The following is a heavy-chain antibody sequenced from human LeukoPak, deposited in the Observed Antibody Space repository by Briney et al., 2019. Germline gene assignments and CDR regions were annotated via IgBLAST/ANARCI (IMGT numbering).Heavy chain of an antibody. CDR3: ATGGVTPIRVDF. Sequence: SETLSLTCAVYGGSFRGYYWSWIRQPPGKGLEWIGEINHSGRTNYNPSLKSRVTISVDTSKNQFSLKLSSVTAADTAVYYCATGGVTPIRVDFWGQGTLVTVSS. J-gene: IGHJ4*02. D-gene: IGHD2-21*02. CDR2: INHSGRT. CDR1: GGSFRGYY. V-gene: IGHV4-34*01.